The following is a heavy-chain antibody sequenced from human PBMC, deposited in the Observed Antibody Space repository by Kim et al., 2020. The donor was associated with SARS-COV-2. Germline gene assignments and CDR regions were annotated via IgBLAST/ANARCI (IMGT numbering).Heavy chain of an antibody. D-gene: IGHD3-22*01. CDR2: ISYDGRNT. J-gene: IGHJ6*02. Sequence: GGSLRLSCAASGLSFESSAMNWVRQAPGKGLEWVAVISYDGRNTDYADSVTGRFTISRDNSKSTLYLQMNSLRVEDTAVYYCARGNYYESLSQSDYYNGMDVWGQGTTVTVSS. CDR3: ARGNYYESLSQSDYYNGMDV. CDR1: GLSFESSA. V-gene: IGHV3-30-3*01.